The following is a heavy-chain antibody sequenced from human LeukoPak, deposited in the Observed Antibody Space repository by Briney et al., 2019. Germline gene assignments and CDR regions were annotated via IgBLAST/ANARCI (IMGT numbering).Heavy chain of an antibody. Sequence: GASVKVSCKASGGTFSSYAISWVRQAPGQGLEWIGGIIPIFGTANYAQKFQGRVTITADESTSTAYMELSSLRSEDTAVYYCARGLYNIAYCYYYMDVWGKGTTVTVSS. CDR2: IIPIFGTA. CDR3: ARGLYNIAYCYYYMDV. D-gene: IGHD5-24*01. V-gene: IGHV1-69*13. J-gene: IGHJ6*03. CDR1: GGTFSSYA.